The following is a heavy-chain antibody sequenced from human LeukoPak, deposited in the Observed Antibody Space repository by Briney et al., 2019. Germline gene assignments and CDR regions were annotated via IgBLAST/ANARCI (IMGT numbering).Heavy chain of an antibody. CDR2: ISGSGGST. CDR1: GFTFSSYG. Sequence: PGGSLRLSCAASGFTFSSYGMSWVRQAPGKGLEWVSAISGSGGSTYYADSVKGRFTISRDNSKNTLYLQMNSLRAEDTAVYYCARDQFGIAAAGTFDGFDPWGQGTLVTVSS. CDR3: ARDQFGIAAAGTFDGFDP. J-gene: IGHJ5*02. V-gene: IGHV3-23*01. D-gene: IGHD6-13*01.